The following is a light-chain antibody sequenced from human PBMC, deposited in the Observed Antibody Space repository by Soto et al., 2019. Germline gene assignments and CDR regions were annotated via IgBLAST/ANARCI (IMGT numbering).Light chain of an antibody. Sequence: QSVLTQPPSVSGAPGQRVTISCTGSSSNIGAGYDVHWYQQLPGTAPKLLIYGNSNRPSGVPDRFSGSKSGTSASLAITGLQPEDEADYYCQSYDSSLSVWVFGGGTKVTVL. V-gene: IGLV1-40*01. CDR1: SSNIGAGYD. CDR3: QSYDSSLSVWV. CDR2: GNS. J-gene: IGLJ3*02.